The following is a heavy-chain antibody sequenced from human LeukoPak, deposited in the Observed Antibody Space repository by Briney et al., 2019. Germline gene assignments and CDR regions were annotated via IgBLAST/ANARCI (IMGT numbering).Heavy chain of an antibody. J-gene: IGHJ4*02. CDR2: ISPGGNID. Sequence: PGGSLRLSCAASGFTFTTFGVHWVRQAPGKGLEWVAAISPGGNIDYYSDSVKGRFSISRDDSKNMIYLQMNSLRGEDSAVYFCARINNSDDFWGQGTLVTVSS. D-gene: IGHD1-1*01. CDR3: ARINNSDDF. V-gene: IGHV3-30*03. CDR1: GFTFTTFG.